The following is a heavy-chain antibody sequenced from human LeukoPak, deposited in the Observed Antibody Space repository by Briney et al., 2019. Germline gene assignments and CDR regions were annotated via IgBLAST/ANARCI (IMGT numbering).Heavy chain of an antibody. D-gene: IGHD3-3*01. CDR1: GGSFSGYY. CDR2: INHSGST. V-gene: IGHV4-34*01. Sequence: PSETLSLTCAVYGGSFSGYYWSWIRQPPGKGLEWIGEINHSGSTNYNPSLKSRVTISVDTSKNQFSLKLSSVTAADTAVYYCARGYYDFWSGKNWFDPWGQGTLVTVSS. J-gene: IGHJ5*02. CDR3: ARGYYDFWSGKNWFDP.